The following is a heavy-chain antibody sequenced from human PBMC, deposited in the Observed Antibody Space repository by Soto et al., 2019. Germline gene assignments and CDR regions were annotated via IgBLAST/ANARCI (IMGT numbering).Heavy chain of an antibody. CDR2: ISYDGSNK. V-gene: IGHV3-30-3*01. CDR1: GFTFSSYA. J-gene: IGHJ3*02. Sequence: LRLSCAASGFTFSSYAMHWVRQAPGKGLEWVAVISYDGSNKYYADSVKGRFTISRDNSKNTLYLQMNSLRAEDMAVYYCARLYYYDSSGYYYHDAFDIWGQGTMVTVS. CDR3: ARLYYYDSSGYYYHDAFDI. D-gene: IGHD3-22*01.